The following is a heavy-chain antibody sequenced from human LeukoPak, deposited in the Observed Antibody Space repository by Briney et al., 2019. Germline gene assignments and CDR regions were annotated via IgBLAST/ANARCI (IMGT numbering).Heavy chain of an antibody. J-gene: IGHJ3*02. D-gene: IGHD2-15*01. CDR2: ISSGSGSRI. CDR1: GFTFSSYN. V-gene: IGHV3-48*02. Sequence: GGSLRLSCAASGFTFSSYNMNWVRQAPGKGLERVSYISSGSGSRIYYADSVKGRFSISRDNAKNSLYLQMNSLRDEDTAVYHCARDDSWAFDIWGQGAMVTVSS. CDR3: ARDDSWAFDI.